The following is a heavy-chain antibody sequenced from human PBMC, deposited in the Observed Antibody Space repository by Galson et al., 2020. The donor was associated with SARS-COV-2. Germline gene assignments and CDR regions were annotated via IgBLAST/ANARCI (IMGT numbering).Heavy chain of an antibody. V-gene: IGHV3-30-3*01. Sequence: VRQAPGKGLEWVAVISYDGSNKYYADSVKGRFTISRDNSKNTLYLQMNSLRAEDTAVYYCARAYSGSYLSAFDIWGQGTMVTVSS. J-gene: IGHJ3*02. D-gene: IGHD1-26*01. CDR3: ARAYSGSYLSAFDI. CDR2: ISYDGSNK.